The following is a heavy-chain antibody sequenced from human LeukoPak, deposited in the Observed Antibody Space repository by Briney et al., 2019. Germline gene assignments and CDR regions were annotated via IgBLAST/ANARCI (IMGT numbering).Heavy chain of an antibody. Sequence: GGSLRLSCAASGFTFSSYWMSWVRQAPGKGLEWVANIKQDGSEKYYVDSVKGRFTISRDNAKNSLYLQMNSLRAEDTAVYYCAREGGSGWYRYYYMDVWGKGTTVTVSS. CDR1: GFTFSSYW. J-gene: IGHJ6*03. CDR2: IKQDGSEK. D-gene: IGHD6-19*01. CDR3: AREGGSGWYRYYYMDV. V-gene: IGHV3-7*01.